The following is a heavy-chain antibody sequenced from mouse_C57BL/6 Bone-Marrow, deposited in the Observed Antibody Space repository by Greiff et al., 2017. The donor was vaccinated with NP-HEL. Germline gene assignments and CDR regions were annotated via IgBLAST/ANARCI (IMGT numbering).Heavy chain of an antibody. CDR1: GFNIKDDY. D-gene: IGHD4-1*01. CDR2: IDPESGDT. V-gene: IGHV14-4*01. J-gene: IGHJ2*01. Sequence: EVQRVESGAELVRPGASVKLSCTASGFNIKDDYMHWVKQRPEQGLEWIGWIDPESGDTEYASKFQGKATITADTSSNTAYLQLSSLTSEDTAVYYCTTYRNWDSNFDYWGQGTTLTVSS. CDR3: TTYRNWDSNFDY.